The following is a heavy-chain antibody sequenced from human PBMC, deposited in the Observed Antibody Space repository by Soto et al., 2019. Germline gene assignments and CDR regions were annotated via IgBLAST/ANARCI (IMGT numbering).Heavy chain of an antibody. CDR3: ARDSAIVGAAHFDY. CDR1: GYTFTSYG. CDR2: ISAYNGNT. V-gene: IGHV1-18*04. J-gene: IGHJ4*02. D-gene: IGHD1-26*01. Sequence: GASVKVSCKASGYTFTSYGIGWVRQAPGKGLEWMGWISAYNGNTNYAQKLQGRVTMTTDTSTSTAYMELRSLRSDDTAVYYFARDSAIVGAAHFDYWGQGTLVTVSS.